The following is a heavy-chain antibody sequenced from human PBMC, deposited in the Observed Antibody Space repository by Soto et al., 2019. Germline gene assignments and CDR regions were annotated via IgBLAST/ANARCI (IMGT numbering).Heavy chain of an antibody. CDR3: ARQDYSNYRGGMDV. Sequence: PGESLKISCKTSGYSFTSHWIAWVRQMPGKGLEWMGIIYPSDSDIRYRPSFQGQVTISVDKSISTAYLQWSSLKASDTATYYCARQDYSNYRGGMDVWGKGTTVPSPQ. J-gene: IGHJ6*04. CDR1: GYSFTSHW. V-gene: IGHV5-51*01. CDR2: IYPSDSDI. D-gene: IGHD2-2*01.